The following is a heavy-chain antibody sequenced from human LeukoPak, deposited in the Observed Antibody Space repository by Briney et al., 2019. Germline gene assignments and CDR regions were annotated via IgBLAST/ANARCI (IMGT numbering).Heavy chain of an antibody. Sequence: ASVKVSCKASGYTFTSSYMHWVRQAPGQGLEWMGIINPSGGSTSYAQKFQGRVTMTRDMSTSTVYMELSSLRSEDTAVYYCARISSSGGRIVYFDYWGQGTLVTVSS. CDR2: INPSGGST. CDR3: ARISSSGGRIVYFDY. J-gene: IGHJ4*02. CDR1: GYTFTSSY. V-gene: IGHV1-46*01. D-gene: IGHD6-6*01.